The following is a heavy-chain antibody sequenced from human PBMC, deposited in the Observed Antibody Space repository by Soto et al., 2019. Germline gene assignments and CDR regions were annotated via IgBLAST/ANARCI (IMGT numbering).Heavy chain of an antibody. CDR3: ARRAGDFSGPDSFDI. D-gene: IGHD3-10*01. Sequence: QVQLQESGPRLVKSSETLSLVCSVSGDSIIRSFWGWIRQSPGKGLEYIGYISDSGVTDYDPSLKSRVTISVDTSKNQFSLMLTSVTAADTAMYCCARRAGDFSGPDSFDIWGQGTMVTVSS. J-gene: IGHJ3*02. CDR2: ISDSGVT. V-gene: IGHV4-59*01. CDR1: GDSIIRSF.